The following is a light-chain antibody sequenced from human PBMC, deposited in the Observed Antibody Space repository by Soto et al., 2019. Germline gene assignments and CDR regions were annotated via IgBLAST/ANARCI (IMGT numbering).Light chain of an antibody. CDR3: QQYNKWPFT. Sequence: EIVMTQSPAILSVSPGERATLSCRASQSVSSDLAWYQQKPGQAPRLLIYGASTGATGIPARFSGSGSGTEITLTITSLQSEDFVVYYCQQYNKWPFTFGGGTKVEIK. CDR1: QSVSSD. CDR2: GAS. J-gene: IGKJ4*01. V-gene: IGKV3D-15*01.